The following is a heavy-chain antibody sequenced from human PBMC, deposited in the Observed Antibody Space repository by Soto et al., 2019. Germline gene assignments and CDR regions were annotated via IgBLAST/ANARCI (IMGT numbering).Heavy chain of an antibody. D-gene: IGHD6-19*01. CDR2: INPNSGGT. Sequence: AAVKVSCKSSGYTFTGYYMHWVRQAPGQGLEWMGWINPNSGGTNYAQKFQGWVTMTRDTSISTAYMELSRLRSDDTAVYYCARDQGYSGSSSGRLVVYYGRDVWG. CDR1: GYTFTGYY. CDR3: ARDQGYSGSSSGRLVVYYGRDV. J-gene: IGHJ6*02. V-gene: IGHV1-2*04.